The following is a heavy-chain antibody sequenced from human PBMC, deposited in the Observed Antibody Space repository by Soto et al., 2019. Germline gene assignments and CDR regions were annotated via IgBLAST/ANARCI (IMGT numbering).Heavy chain of an antibody. J-gene: IGHJ4*02. Sequence: VASVKVSCKASGGTFSSYTISCVRQAPGQGLEWMGRIIPILGIANYAQKFQGRVTITADKSTSTAYMELSSLRSEDTAVYYCASYIVVVPAAIIGPLDYWGQGTLVTVSS. V-gene: IGHV1-69*02. CDR3: ASYIVVVPAAIIGPLDY. CDR2: IIPILGIA. D-gene: IGHD2-2*02. CDR1: GGTFSSYT.